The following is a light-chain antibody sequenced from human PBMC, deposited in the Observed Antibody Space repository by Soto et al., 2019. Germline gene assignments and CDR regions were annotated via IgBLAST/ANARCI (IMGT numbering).Light chain of an antibody. CDR2: DAS. Sequence: DIQMTQSPSSLSASVGDRVTLTCQASQDISTFLNWYHQEPGKAPKLLISDASALETGVPSRFRGSGAGTDFTFTISSLQPRDAGTYYCQQYEDVPTFGQGTKMGIK. CDR1: QDISTF. V-gene: IGKV1-33*01. CDR3: QQYEDVPT. J-gene: IGKJ2*01.